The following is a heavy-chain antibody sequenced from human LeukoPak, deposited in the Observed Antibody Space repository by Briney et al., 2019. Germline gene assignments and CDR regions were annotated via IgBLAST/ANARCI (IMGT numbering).Heavy chain of an antibody. V-gene: IGHV3-23*01. CDR1: GFTFSSYA. J-gene: IGHJ3*02. Sequence: GGSLRLSCAASGFTFSSYAMSWVRQAPGKGLEWVSAISGSGGSTYYADSVKGRFTISRDNSKNTLCLQMNSLRVEDTAVYYCARDAERIRATDGFDIWGQGTMVTVSS. D-gene: IGHD3-10*01. CDR2: ISGSGGST. CDR3: ARDAERIRATDGFDI.